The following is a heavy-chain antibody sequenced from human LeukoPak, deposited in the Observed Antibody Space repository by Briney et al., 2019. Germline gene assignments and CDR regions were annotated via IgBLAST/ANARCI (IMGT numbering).Heavy chain of an antibody. D-gene: IGHD1-26*01. V-gene: IGHV3-7*05. Sequence: PGGSLRLSCAASGFTFRSYWMSWVRQAPGKGLEWVANLKQDGSEEIYVDSVKGRFTISRDNAENSLFLQMNSLRVEDTAVYYCARDPYSGSYGAFDIWGQGTMVTVS. CDR3: ARDPYSGSYGAFDI. CDR2: LKQDGSEE. J-gene: IGHJ3*02. CDR1: GFTFRSYW.